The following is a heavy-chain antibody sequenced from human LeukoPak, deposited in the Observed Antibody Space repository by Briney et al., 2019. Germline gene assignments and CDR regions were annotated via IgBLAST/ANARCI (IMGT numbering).Heavy chain of an antibody. D-gene: IGHD6-6*01. CDR3: ARGRRVAALVRGGWFDP. V-gene: IGHV1-46*01. CDR2: INPSGGST. CDR1: GYTFTSYY. Sequence: ASVKASCKASGYTFTSYYMHWVRQAPGQGLEWMGIINPSGGSTSYAQKFQGRVTMTRDMSTSTVYMELSSLRSEDTAVYYCARGRRVAALVRGGWFDPWGQGTLVTVSS. J-gene: IGHJ5*02.